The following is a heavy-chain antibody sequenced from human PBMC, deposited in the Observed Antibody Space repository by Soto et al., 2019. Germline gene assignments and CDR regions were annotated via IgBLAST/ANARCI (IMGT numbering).Heavy chain of an antibody. V-gene: IGHV4-31*03. D-gene: IGHD2-2*01. J-gene: IGHJ5*02. CDR2: IYYSGST. Sequence: QVQLQESGPGLVKPSQTLSLTCTVSGGSISSGGYYCSWLRQHPGQGLEWIGYIYYSGSTYYNPSLKSRVTISVDTSNNQFSLKLSSVTAADTAVYYCARWSVPDPGGFDPWGQGTLVTVSS. CDR3: ARWSVPDPGGFDP. CDR1: GGSISSGGYY.